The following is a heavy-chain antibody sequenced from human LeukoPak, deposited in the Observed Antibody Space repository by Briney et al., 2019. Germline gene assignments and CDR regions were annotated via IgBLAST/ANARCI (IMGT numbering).Heavy chain of an antibody. CDR3: ARRGYGDYVNWFDP. V-gene: IGHV3-7*01. D-gene: IGHD4-17*01. CDR2: IKEDGSKK. J-gene: IGHJ5*02. CDR1: GFTSSSYW. Sequence: GGSLRLSCAATGFTSSSYWMSWVRQAPRNGLEWVAGIKEDGSKKYYVDSVKGRFTISRDNAKNSLYLQMNSLRAEDTAVYYCARRGYGDYVNWFDPWGQGTPVTVSS.